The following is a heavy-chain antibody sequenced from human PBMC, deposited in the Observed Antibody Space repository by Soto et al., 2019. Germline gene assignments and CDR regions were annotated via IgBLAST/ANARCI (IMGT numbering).Heavy chain of an antibody. CDR3: ARDTLDTAMPQTRDY. J-gene: IGHJ4*01. CDR1: GFTFSSYG. Sequence: QVQLVESGGGVVQPGRSLRLSCAASGFTFSSYGMHWVRQAPGKGLGWVAVLWYDGSNKYYADFVKGRFAISRDNSKNTLYLQMNSLRAEDTAVDYCARDTLDTAMPQTRDYWGQGTLVTVSS. D-gene: IGHD5-18*01. V-gene: IGHV3-33*01. CDR2: LWYDGSNK.